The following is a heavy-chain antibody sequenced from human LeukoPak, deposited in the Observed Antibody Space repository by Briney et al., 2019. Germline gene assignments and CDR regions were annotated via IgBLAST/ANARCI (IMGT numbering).Heavy chain of an antibody. V-gene: IGHV1-69*13. J-gene: IGHJ6*03. Sequence: ASVKVSCKASGGTFSSYAISWVRQAPGQGLEWMGGIIPIFGTANYAQTFLGRVTITADESTSTAYMELSSLRSEDTAVYYCARAGRALPWFGEPQDYYYYYMDVWGKGTTVTVSS. CDR1: GGTFSSYA. CDR2: IIPIFGTA. CDR3: ARAGRALPWFGEPQDYYYYYMDV. D-gene: IGHD3-10*01.